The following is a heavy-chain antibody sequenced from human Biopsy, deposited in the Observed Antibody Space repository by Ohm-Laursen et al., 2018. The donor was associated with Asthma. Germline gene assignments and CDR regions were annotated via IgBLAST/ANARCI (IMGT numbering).Heavy chain of an antibody. Sequence: SLRLSCAPSGFTFGDYWMSWVRQVPGQGLAWVANIKHDGSEKNHVDSLKGRFTISRDNAKNLLFLQMNSLRAEDTAVYYCARTFHFWSPYHAEHYQLWGQGTLVTVSS. CDR2: IKHDGSEK. CDR3: ARTFHFWSPYHAEHYQL. CDR1: GFTFGDYW. V-gene: IGHV3-7*01. D-gene: IGHD3-3*01. J-gene: IGHJ1*01.